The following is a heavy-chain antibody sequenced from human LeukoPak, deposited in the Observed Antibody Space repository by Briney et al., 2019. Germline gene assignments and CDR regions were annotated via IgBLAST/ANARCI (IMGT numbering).Heavy chain of an antibody. V-gene: IGHV3-23*01. CDR3: ARSPRWMVRGVGHYDY. CDR2: ISGSGGST. D-gene: IGHD3-10*01. CDR1: GFTFSSYA. Sequence: GGSLRLSCAASGFTFSSYAMSWVRQAPGKGLEWVSAISGSGGSTYYADSVKGRFTISRDNSKNTLYLQMNSLRAADTAVYYCARSPRWMVRGVGHYDYWGQGTLVTVSS. J-gene: IGHJ4*02.